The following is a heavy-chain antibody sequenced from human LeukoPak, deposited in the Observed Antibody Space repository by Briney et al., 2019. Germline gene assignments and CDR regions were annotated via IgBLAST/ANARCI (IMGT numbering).Heavy chain of an antibody. J-gene: IGHJ2*01. D-gene: IGHD3-10*02. CDR1: GGSISSGDSY. CDR2: INHSGST. CDR3: ARGQSITRFGELLHWYFDL. Sequence: SQTLSLTCIVSGGSISSGDSYWSWIRQPPGKGLEWIGEINHSGSTNYNPSLKSRVTISVDTSKNQFSLKLSSVTAADTAVYYCARGQSITRFGELLHWYFDLWGRGTLVTVSS. V-gene: IGHV4-30-4*01.